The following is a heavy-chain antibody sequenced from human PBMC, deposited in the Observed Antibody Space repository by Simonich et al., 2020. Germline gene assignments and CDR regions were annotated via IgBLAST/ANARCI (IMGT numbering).Heavy chain of an antibody. D-gene: IGHD6-6*01. V-gene: IGHV3-48*03. Sequence: EVQLVESGGGLVQPGGSLRLSCAASGFTFSSYEMNWVRQAPGKGLEWVSYISSSGSTIYYADSVKGRFTISRENAKNSLYLQMNSLRAEDTAVYYCARDFRLQLVEIGTYYNYGMDVWGQGTTVTVSS. CDR3: ARDFRLQLVEIGTYYNYGMDV. J-gene: IGHJ6*02. CDR1: GFTFSSYE. CDR2: ISSSGSTI.